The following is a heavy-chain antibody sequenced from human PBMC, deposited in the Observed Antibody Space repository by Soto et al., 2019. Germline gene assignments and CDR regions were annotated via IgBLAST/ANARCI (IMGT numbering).Heavy chain of an antibody. V-gene: IGHV3-30-3*01. D-gene: IGHD2-15*01. CDR3: ARVGSTPALVDY. J-gene: IGHJ4*02. CDR2: ISYDGSNK. Sequence: GGSLRLSCAASGFTFSSYAMHWVRQAPGKGLEWVAVISYDGSNKYYADSVKGRFTISRDNSKNTLYLQMNSLRAEDTAVYYCARVGSTPALVDYWGQGTLVTVSS. CDR1: GFTFSSYA.